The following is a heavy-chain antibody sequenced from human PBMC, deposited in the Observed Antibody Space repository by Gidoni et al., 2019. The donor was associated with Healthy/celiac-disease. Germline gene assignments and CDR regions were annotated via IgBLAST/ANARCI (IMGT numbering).Heavy chain of an antibody. Sequence: ISSSSYYWGWIRQPPGKGLEWIGSIYYSGSTYYNPSLKSRVTISVDTSKNQFSLKLSSVTAADTAVYYCASALYGSGSYYTPFGAYFDYWGQGTLVTVSS. J-gene: IGHJ4*02. CDR3: ASALYGSGSYYTPFGAYFDY. D-gene: IGHD3-10*01. V-gene: IGHV4-39*01. CDR1: ISSSSYY. CDR2: IYYSGST.